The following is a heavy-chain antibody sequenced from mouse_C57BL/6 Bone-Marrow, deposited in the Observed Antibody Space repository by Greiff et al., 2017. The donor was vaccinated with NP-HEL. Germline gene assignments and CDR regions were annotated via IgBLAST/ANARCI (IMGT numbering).Heavy chain of an antibody. Sequence: EVHLVESGGGLVKPGGSLKLSCAASGFTFSSYAMSWVRQTPEKRLEWVATISDGGSYTYYPDNVKGRFTISRDNAKNNLYLQMSHLKSEDTAMYYCARDPRRYFDVWGTGTTVTVSS. V-gene: IGHV5-4*01. CDR2: ISDGGSYT. J-gene: IGHJ1*03. CDR3: ARDPRRYFDV. CDR1: GFTFSSYA.